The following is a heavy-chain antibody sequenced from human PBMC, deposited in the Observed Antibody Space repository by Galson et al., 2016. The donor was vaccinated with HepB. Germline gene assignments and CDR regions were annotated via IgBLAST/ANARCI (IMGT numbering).Heavy chain of an antibody. J-gene: IGHJ4*02. CDR1: EFTFSSYA. V-gene: IGHV3-30-3*01. D-gene: IGHD2-15*01. Sequence: SLRLSCAASEFTFSSYAMHWVRQAPGKGLEWVAVISSDGTSKYYADSLQGQFTISRDNSKNTLYLQMHSLRVEDTAVYYCSRTYLLDYRGQGTPVTVSS. CDR2: ISSDGTSK. CDR3: SRTYLLDY.